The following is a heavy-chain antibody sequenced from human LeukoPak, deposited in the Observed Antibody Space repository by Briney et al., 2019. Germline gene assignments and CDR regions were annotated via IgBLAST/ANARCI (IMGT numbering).Heavy chain of an antibody. CDR2: ISAYNVNT. D-gene: IGHD3-22*01. CDR3: ARPYDTSGYYNYYFDY. Sequence: RASVKVSCKASGYNLIGYGIIWVRQAPGQGLEWMGWISAYNVNTNYAQKFQGRVTMTTDTSTSTAYMELRSLKSDDTAVYFCARPYDTSGYYNYYFDYWGQGTLVTVSS. CDR1: GYNLIGYG. V-gene: IGHV1-18*01. J-gene: IGHJ4*02.